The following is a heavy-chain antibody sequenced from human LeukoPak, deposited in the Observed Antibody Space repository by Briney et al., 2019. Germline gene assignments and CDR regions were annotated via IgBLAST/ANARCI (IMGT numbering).Heavy chain of an antibody. V-gene: IGHV3-11*01. Sequence: GGSLRLSCAASGFTLSDYYMSWIRHAPGKGLEWVSYISSSGSTIYYADSGKGRFTISRDNAKNSLYLQMNSLRAEDTAVYYCARDKGYSYYVYYYYYMDVWGKGTTVTVSS. CDR1: GFTLSDYY. J-gene: IGHJ6*03. CDR2: ISSSGSTI. D-gene: IGHD3-10*02. CDR3: ARDKGYSYYVYYYYYMDV.